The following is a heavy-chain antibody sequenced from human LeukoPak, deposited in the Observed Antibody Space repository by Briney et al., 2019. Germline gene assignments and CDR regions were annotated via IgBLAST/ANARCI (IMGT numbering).Heavy chain of an antibody. D-gene: IGHD3-10*01. V-gene: IGHV4-61*02. J-gene: IGHJ6*03. CDR2: IYTSGST. CDR1: GYTISSGSYY. CDR3: ARVRGAYYYYYMDV. Sequence: SQTLSPTCTASGYTISSGSYYWSWIRQPAGLELEWIGRIYTSGSTNYNPSIKRRVTISVDTSKNQFSLKLGSVPAADTAVYYCARVRGAYYYYYMDVWGKGTTVTVSS.